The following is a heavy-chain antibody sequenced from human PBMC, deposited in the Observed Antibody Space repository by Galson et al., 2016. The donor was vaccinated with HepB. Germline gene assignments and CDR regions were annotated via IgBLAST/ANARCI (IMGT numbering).Heavy chain of an antibody. V-gene: IGHV6-1*01. Sequence: CAISGDSVSSNSAAWNWIRQSPSRGLEWLGKTYYRSKWYYDYAVSVKSRLTINPDTSKNQFSLQLNSVTPEDTAVYYCARDGVVMGAARLPFDYWGQGTLVTVSS. D-gene: IGHD6-6*01. CDR3: ARDGVVMGAARLPFDY. J-gene: IGHJ4*02. CDR1: GDSVSSNSAA. CDR2: TYYRSKWYY.